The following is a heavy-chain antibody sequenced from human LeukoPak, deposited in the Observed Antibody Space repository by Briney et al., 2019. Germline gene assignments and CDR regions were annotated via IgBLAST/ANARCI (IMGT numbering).Heavy chain of an antibody. D-gene: IGHD3-10*01. CDR3: AKPVVRGVITYYFDY. Sequence: GGSLRLSCAASGFTFDDYAMHWVRQASGKGLEWVSGISWNSGSIGYADSVKGRFTISRDNAKNSLYLQMNSLRAEDTALYYCAKPVVRGVITYYFDYWGQGTLVTVSS. J-gene: IGHJ4*02. V-gene: IGHV3-9*01. CDR1: GFTFDDYA. CDR2: ISWNSGSI.